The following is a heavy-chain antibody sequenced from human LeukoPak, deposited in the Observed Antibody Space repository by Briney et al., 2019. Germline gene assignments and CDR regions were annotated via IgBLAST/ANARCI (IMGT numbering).Heavy chain of an antibody. CDR1: GGSISSYY. D-gene: IGHD5-18*01. V-gene: IGHV4-59*08. J-gene: IGHJ5*02. CDR3: AGRITALDYPEGRNWFDP. Sequence: SETLSLTCTVSGGSISSYYWSWIRQPPGKGLEWIGYIYYSGSTNYNPSLKSRVTISVDTSKNQFSLKLSSVTAADTAVYYCAGRITALDYPEGRNWFDPWGQGTLVTVSS. CDR2: IYYSGST.